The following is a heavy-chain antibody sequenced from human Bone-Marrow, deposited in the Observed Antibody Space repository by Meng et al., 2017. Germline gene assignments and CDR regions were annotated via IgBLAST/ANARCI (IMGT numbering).Heavy chain of an antibody. CDR3: ARATYGSGKDF. V-gene: IGHV4-31*02. CDR1: GGSINSGDYY. D-gene: IGHD3-10*01. Sequence: QVRLQEPGPRGVKPSQTLSLTWPVSGGSINSGDYYWSWIRQHPGKGLEWIGFSYYTGSTQYNPSLKSRVTISVDTSKNQFSLKLSSVTAADTAVYYCARATYGSGKDFWGQGTMVTVSS. CDR2: SYYTGST. J-gene: IGHJ4*02.